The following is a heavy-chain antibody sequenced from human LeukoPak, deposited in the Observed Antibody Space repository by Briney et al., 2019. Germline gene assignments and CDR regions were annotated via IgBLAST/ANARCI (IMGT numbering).Heavy chain of an antibody. Sequence: SETLSLTCTVGGGFISSSSACGGWIRQPPGKGVEWIGSIYYSKNTYYNPSLKSPVTISADTSKTHFSLTLGSVSAPDTAVYYCVSPRGFSYGYFDYWGQGTLVTVSS. V-gene: IGHV4-39*02. J-gene: IGHJ4*02. CDR3: VSPRGFSYGYFDY. CDR2: IYYSKNT. D-gene: IGHD5-18*01. CDR1: GGFISSSSAC.